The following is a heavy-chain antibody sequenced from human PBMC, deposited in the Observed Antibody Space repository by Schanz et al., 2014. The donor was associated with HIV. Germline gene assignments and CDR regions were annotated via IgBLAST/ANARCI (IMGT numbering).Heavy chain of an antibody. CDR3: VRVRSPRVKIVVVMDYYYYAMDV. CDR2: NSSSSSYI. J-gene: IGHJ6*02. D-gene: IGHD3-22*01. Sequence: EVQLVESGGGLVKPGGSLRLSCAASGFTFSSYSMNWVRQAPGKGLEWVSSNSSSSSYIYYADSMKGRFTISRDNAKNSLYLQMNSLRAEDTAVYYCVRVRSPRVKIVVVMDYYYYAMDVWGQGTTVTVSS. CDR1: GFTFSSYS. V-gene: IGHV3-21*01.